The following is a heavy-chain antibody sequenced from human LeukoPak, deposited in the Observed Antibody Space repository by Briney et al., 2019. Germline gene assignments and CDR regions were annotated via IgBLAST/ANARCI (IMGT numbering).Heavy chain of an antibody. J-gene: IGHJ4*02. Sequence: NAGGSLRLSCAASGFSISNYTLTWVRQSPGKGLEWVSSISGSSRYIHYSDSVRGRFTISRDNAKNTLYLRMDSLAAGDTAVYYCARVNSARVVSLEGSCAGSLGFDHWGPGTLVTVSS. V-gene: IGHV3-21*01. CDR2: ISGSSRYI. D-gene: IGHD3-3*01. CDR1: GFSISNYT. CDR3: ARVNSARVVSLEGSCAGSLGFDH.